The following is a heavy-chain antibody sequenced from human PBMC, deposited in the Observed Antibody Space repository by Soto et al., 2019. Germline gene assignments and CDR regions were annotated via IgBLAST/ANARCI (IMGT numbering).Heavy chain of an antibody. CDR1: GYSFSTYW. D-gene: IGHD6-19*01. CDR2: IYPADSDT. CDR3: ARLRMSSGWYSDS. J-gene: IGHJ4*01. V-gene: IGHV5-51*01. Sequence: LGESLKISCKDSGYSFSTYWIGWVRQMPGKGLEWMGIIYPADSDTRYSPSFQGQVTISADKSISTAYLQWSSLKASDTAMYYCARLRMSSGWYSDSWGHGTLVTVSS.